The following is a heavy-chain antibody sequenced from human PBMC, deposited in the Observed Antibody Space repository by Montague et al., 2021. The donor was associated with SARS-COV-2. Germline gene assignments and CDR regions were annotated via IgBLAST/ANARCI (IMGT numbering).Heavy chain of an antibody. D-gene: IGHD3-16*01. CDR1: SGSISNYY. CDR3: SRSVQFAYGLDV. J-gene: IGHJ6*02. V-gene: IGHV4-59*08. Sequence: SETLSLTCTVSSGSISNYYYCWIRQPPRKGLEWMGFITHTDSTNYIPSRDRRVSISTDTSKSQFSLRVRSAAAADAAVCYCSRSVQFAYGLDVWGQGTTVIVSS. CDR2: ITHTDST.